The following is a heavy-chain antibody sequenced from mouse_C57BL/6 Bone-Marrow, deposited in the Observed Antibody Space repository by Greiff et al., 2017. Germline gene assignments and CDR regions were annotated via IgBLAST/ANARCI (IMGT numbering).Heavy chain of an antibody. Sequence: QVQLQQPGAELVKPGASVKLSCKASGYTFTSYWMHWVKQRPGQGLEWIGMIHPNSGSTNYNEKFKSKATLTVDKSSSTAYMQLSSLTSEDTAVYYGARHYYGRSYYAMDYWGQGTSVTVSS. J-gene: IGHJ4*01. V-gene: IGHV1-64*01. D-gene: IGHD1-1*01. CDR3: ARHYYGRSYYAMDY. CDR1: GYTFTSYW. CDR2: IHPNSGST.